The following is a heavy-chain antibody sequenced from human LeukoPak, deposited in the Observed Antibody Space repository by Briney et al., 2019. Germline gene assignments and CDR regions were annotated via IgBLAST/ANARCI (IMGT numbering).Heavy chain of an antibody. D-gene: IGHD3-22*01. CDR2: ISWNSGSI. CDR1: GFTFDDYA. J-gene: IGHJ4*02. CDR3: AKYMSYDSSGPSFDY. V-gene: IGHV3-9*03. Sequence: PGRSLRLSCAASGFTFDDYAMHWVRQAPGKGLEWVSGISWNSGSIGYADSVKGRFTISRDNAKNSLYLQMNSLRAADMALYYCAKYMSYDSSGPSFDYWGQGTLVTVSS.